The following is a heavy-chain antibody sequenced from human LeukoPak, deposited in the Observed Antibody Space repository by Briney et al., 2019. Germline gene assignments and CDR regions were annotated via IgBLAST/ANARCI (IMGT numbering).Heavy chain of an antibody. J-gene: IGHJ4*02. CDR1: GFTFSSYA. V-gene: IGHV3-23*01. D-gene: IGHD6-13*01. CDR3: AKDRVTAAGYYFEY. CDR2: ISRSGGTT. Sequence: GGSLRLSCAASGFTFSSYAMSWVRQAPGRGLEWVSGISRSGGTTYYADSVKGRFTISRDNSKNTLYLQMNSLRAEDTAVYYCAKDRVTAAGYYFEYWGQGTLVTVSS.